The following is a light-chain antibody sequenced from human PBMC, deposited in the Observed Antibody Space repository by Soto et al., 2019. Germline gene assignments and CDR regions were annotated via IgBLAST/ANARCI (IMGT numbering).Light chain of an antibody. CDR3: MQAVQTPWS. V-gene: IGKV2-28*01. Sequence: IVVTQSPLSLPVVLGESASISCRSSQSLLHSNGFNYLDWYLQRPGQSPQLLIYMASSRASGVPDRFSGSGSGTEFTLKITRVEAEDVGVYYCMQAVQTPWSFGQGTKVEIK. CDR2: MAS. J-gene: IGKJ1*01. CDR1: QSLLHSNGFNY.